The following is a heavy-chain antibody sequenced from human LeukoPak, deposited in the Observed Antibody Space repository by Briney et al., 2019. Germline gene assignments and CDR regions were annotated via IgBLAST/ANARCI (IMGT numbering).Heavy chain of an antibody. CDR2: IYHSGSA. D-gene: IGHD3-10*01. CDR3: ARRVESGYYGSGSRTTYFDY. V-gene: IGHV4-38-2*02. Sequence: PSETLSLTCTVSGYSISSGYYWGWIRQPPGKGLEWIGSIYHSGSAHYNPSLKSRVTISVDTSKNQFSLKLSSVTAADTAVYYCARRVESGYYGSGSRTTYFDYWGQGTLVTVSS. CDR1: GYSISSGYY. J-gene: IGHJ4*02.